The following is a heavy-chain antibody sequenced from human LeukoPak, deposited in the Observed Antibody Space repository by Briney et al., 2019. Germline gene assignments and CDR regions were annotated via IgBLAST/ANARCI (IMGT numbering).Heavy chain of an antibody. CDR3: ARYSGYDWRGYYYYGMDV. CDR1: GYSFTSYW. CDR2: IYPGDSDI. V-gene: IGHV5-51*01. D-gene: IGHD5-12*01. Sequence: GESLQISCKGSGYSFTSYWIGWVRQLPGKGLDWMGIIYPGDSDIRYSPSFQGQVTISADKSISTAYLQWSSLKASDTAMYYCARYSGYDWRGYYYYGMDVWGQGTTVTVSS. J-gene: IGHJ6*02.